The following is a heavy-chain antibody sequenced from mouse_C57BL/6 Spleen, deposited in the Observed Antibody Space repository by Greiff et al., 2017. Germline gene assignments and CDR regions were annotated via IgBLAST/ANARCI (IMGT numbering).Heavy chain of an antibody. CDR1: GYTFTSYW. CDR3: ARGDYGSSYYFDY. D-gene: IGHD1-1*01. V-gene: IGHV1-69*01. CDR2: IDPSDSYT. Sequence: VQLQQSGAELVMPGASVKLSCKASGYTFTSYWMHWVKQRPGQGLAWIGEIDPSDSYTNYNQKFKGKSTLSVDKSSSTDYMQRSSLTSEDSAVYYCARGDYGSSYYFDYWGQGTTRTVSS. J-gene: IGHJ2*01.